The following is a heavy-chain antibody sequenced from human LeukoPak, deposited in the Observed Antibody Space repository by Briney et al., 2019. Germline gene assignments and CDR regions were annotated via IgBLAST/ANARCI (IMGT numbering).Heavy chain of an antibody. CDR1: GFTFSRDW. CDR2: INGDGSST. CDR3: SSAYYDPTGY. D-gene: IGHD3-22*01. Sequence: GGSLRLSCAASGFTFSRDWMHRVRQAPGKGLVWVSRINGDGSSTSYADSVKGRFTISRDNAKNTLYLQMNSLRAEDTAVYYCSSAYYDPTGYWGQGTLVTVSS. V-gene: IGHV3-74*01. J-gene: IGHJ4*02.